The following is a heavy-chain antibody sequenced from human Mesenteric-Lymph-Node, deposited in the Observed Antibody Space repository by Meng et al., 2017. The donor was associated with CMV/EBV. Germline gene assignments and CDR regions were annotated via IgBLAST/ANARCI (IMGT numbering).Heavy chain of an antibody. Sequence: GGSLRLSCAASGFTFSNAWMSWVRQAPGKGLEWVGRIKSKTDGGTTDYAAPVKGRFTISRDNSKNTLYLQMNSLRAEDTAVYYCARDLGSTSCCSAFDIWGQGTMVTVSS. CDR3: ARDLGSTSCCSAFDI. J-gene: IGHJ3*02. V-gene: IGHV3-15*01. CDR1: GFTFSNAW. D-gene: IGHD2-2*01. CDR2: IKSKTDGGTT.